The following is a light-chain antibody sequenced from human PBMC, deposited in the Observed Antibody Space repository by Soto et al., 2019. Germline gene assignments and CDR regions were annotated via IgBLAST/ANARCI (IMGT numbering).Light chain of an antibody. CDR2: RNN. V-gene: IGLV1-47*01. J-gene: IGLJ2*01. Sequence: QSVLTQPPSASGTPGQRVTISCSGSSSNIGSNYVYWYRQLPGTAPKLLIYRNNQRPSGVPDRFSGSKSGTSASLAISGLRSVDEADYYCAAWDDSLSGVVFGGGTHLTVL. CDR1: SSNIGSNY. CDR3: AAWDDSLSGVV.